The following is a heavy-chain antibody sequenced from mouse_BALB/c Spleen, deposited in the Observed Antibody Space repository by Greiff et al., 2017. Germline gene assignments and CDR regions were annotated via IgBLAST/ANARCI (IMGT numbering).Heavy chain of an antibody. J-gene: IGHJ4*01. V-gene: IGHV1-63*01. D-gene: IGHD1-1*01. CDR2: IYPGSGNT. CDR3: AREWDYGSSSSYYYAMDY. Sequence: VQLQQSGAELVRPGTSVKISCKASGYAFTNYWLGWVKQRPGHGLEWIGDIYPGSGNTYYNEKFKGKATLTADKSSSTAYMQLSSLTSEDSAVYFCAREWDYGSSSSYYYAMDYWGQGTSVTVSS. CDR1: GYAFTNYW.